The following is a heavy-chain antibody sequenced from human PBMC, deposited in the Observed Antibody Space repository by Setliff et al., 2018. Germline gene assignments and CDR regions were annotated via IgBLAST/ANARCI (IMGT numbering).Heavy chain of an antibody. CDR1: DGSMTSGSYY. CDR2: INYYGSIFDDGTTYST. V-gene: IGHV4-39*07. CDR3: ARNPDFLQYSFDL. Sequence: SETLSLTCSVSDGSMTSGSYYWGWIRQTPEKGLEWIGSINYYGSIFDDGTTYSTYYNPSLKSRATISIDTSKSQFSLKLSSMTAADTALYYCARNPDFLQYSFDLWGRGTLVTVSS. J-gene: IGHJ2*01. D-gene: IGHD5-12*01.